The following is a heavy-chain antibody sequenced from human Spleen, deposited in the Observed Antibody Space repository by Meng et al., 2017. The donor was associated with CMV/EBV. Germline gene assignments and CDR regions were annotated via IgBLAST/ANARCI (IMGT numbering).Heavy chain of an antibody. V-gene: IGHV3-23*01. J-gene: IGHJ6*02. CDR3: AKDSWLDIVVVPAAMGYYYYGMDV. D-gene: IGHD2-2*03. CDR2: ISGSGGST. CDR1: GFAFSAYA. Sequence: GESLKISCAASGFAFSAYAMNWVRQAPGKGLEWVSGISGSGGSTYYADSVKGRFTISRDNSKNTLYLQMNSLRAEDTAVYYCAKDSWLDIVVVPAAMGYYYYGMDVWGQGTTVTVSS.